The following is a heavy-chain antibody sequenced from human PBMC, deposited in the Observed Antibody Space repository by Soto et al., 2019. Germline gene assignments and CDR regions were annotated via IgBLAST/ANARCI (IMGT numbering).Heavy chain of an antibody. V-gene: IGHV4-59*01. CDR3: ARRYGGNFDY. CDR1: GGSISGYY. CDR2: IHYSGST. D-gene: IGHD3-16*01. J-gene: IGHJ4*02. Sequence: SETLSLTCTVSGGSISGYYWSWIRQSPGKGLEWIGYIHYSGSTNYNPSLKSRVTISVDTSKNQLSLKLCSVTAADTDVYYCARRYGGNFDYWGQGTLVTVSS.